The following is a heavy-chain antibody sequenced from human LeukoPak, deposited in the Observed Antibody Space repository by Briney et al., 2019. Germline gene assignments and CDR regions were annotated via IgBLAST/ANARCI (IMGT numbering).Heavy chain of an antibody. CDR3: ARDVIVVVPAAFYYYMDV. J-gene: IGHJ6*03. CDR1: GYTFTSYG. D-gene: IGHD2-2*01. Sequence: ASVKVSCKASGYTFTSYGISWVRQAPGHWLEWIGWISAYNGNTNYAKKLKDRVPMTTDTSTSTAYMELRSLRSDDTAVYYCARDVIVVVPAAFYYYMDVWGKGTTVTVSS. V-gene: IGHV1-18*01. CDR2: ISAYNGNT.